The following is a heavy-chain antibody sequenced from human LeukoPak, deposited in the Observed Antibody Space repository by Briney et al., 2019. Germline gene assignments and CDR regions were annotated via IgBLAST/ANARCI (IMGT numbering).Heavy chain of an antibody. CDR2: MNPNSGNT. V-gene: IGHV1-8*01. CDR1: GYTFTSYD. Sequence: ASVKVSCKASGYTFTSYDINWVRQATGQGLEWMGWMNPNSGNTGYAQKFQGRVTMTRNTSISTAYMELSGLRSEDTAVYYCASGRGYSTSYYYGMDVWGQGTTVTVSS. J-gene: IGHJ6*02. CDR3: ASGRGYSTSYYYGMDV. D-gene: IGHD5-18*01.